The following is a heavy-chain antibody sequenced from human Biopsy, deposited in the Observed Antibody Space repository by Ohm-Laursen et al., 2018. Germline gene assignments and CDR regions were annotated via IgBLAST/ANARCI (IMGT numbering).Heavy chain of an antibody. CDR2: IYYSGST. CDR1: GGSISSDY. Sequence: SDTLSLTCSVSGGSISSDYWSWIRQTPGKGLEWIGYIYYSGSTNYNHSLKSRVTISVDTSKNQFSLRLNSVTAADTAVYYCARATNSTGWPYYYFYGMDVWGQGTTVTVSS. CDR3: ARATNSTGWPYYYFYGMDV. J-gene: IGHJ6*02. V-gene: IGHV4-59*07. D-gene: IGHD2/OR15-2a*01.